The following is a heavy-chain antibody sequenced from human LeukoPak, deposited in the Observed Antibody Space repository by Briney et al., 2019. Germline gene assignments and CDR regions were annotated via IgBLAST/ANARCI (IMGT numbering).Heavy chain of an antibody. J-gene: IGHJ2*01. CDR2: IYYSGST. CDR1: GGSISSGGYY. V-gene: IGHV4-31*03. Sequence: SQTLSLTCTVSGGSISSGGYYWSWIRQHPGKGLEWIGYIYYSGSTYYNPSLKSRVTISVDTSKNQFSLKLNSVTAADTAVYYCARRYSSSWYWYFDLWAVAPWSLSPQ. CDR3: ARRYSSSWYWYFDL. D-gene: IGHD6-13*01.